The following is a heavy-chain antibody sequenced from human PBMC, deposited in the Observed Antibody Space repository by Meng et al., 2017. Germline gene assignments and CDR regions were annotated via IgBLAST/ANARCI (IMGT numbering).Heavy chain of an antibody. CDR3: ATARHDYGDYGSFQH. Sequence: ASVKVSCKVSGYTLTELSMHWVRQAPGKGLEWMGGFDPEDGETIYAQKFQGRVTMTEDTSTDTAYMELSSLRSKDTAVYYCATARHDYGDYGSFQHWGQGTQVTVSS. D-gene: IGHD4-17*01. CDR2: FDPEDGET. V-gene: IGHV1-24*01. J-gene: IGHJ1*01. CDR1: GYTLTELS.